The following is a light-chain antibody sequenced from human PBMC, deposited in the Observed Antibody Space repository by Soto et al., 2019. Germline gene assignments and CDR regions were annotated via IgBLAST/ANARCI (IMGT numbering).Light chain of an antibody. V-gene: IGKV3-11*01. CDR3: QQRSNWPLT. J-gene: IGKJ4*01. CDR1: QSITSF. Sequence: EIVLTQSPVTLSLSPGERATLSCRASQSITSFLAWYQQKPGQAPRLLIYDVSNRATGIPARFSGSGSGTDFTLTISSLEPEDFVVYYCQQRSNWPLTFGGGTKVEI. CDR2: DVS.